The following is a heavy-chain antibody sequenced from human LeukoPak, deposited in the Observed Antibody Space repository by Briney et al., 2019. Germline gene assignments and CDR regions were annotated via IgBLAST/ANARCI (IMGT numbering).Heavy chain of an antibody. CDR3: ARGLQQLHMDV. V-gene: IGHV1-18*01. CDR2: ISVYNGNT. Sequence: ASVKVSCKASGYTFSNYGISWVRQAPGQGLEWMGWISVYNGNTNYAQKVQGRVTMTTDTSTNTAYMELSRLRSDDTAVYYCARGLQQLHMDVWGKGTTVTVSS. J-gene: IGHJ6*03. CDR1: GYTFSNYG. D-gene: IGHD6-13*01.